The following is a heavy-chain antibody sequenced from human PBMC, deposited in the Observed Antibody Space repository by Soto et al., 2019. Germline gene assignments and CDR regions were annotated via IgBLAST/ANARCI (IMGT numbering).Heavy chain of an antibody. CDR3: AGSYGDYVY. D-gene: IGHD4-17*01. Sequence: QVQLVESGGGVVQPGRSLRLSCAASGFTFSSYAMHWVRQAPGKGLEWVAVISYDGSNKYYADSVKGRFTISRDDSKNTLYLQMNTLRAEDTAVYYCAGSYGDYVYWGQGTRVTVSS. CDR2: ISYDGSNK. CDR1: GFTFSSYA. V-gene: IGHV3-30-3*01. J-gene: IGHJ4*02.